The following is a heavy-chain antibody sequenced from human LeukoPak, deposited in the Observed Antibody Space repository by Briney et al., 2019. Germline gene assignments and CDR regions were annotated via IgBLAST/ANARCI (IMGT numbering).Heavy chain of an antibody. V-gene: IGHV1-2*02. CDR3: APTAEAYTSWWKV. D-gene: IGHD3-16*01. J-gene: IGHJ4*02. CDR2: INPDSGFT. Sequence: ASVKVSCKASGYKFTVDYMHWVRHAPGQGLEFMGWINPDSGFTNYAQKFKGRVTMTRDTSISTAYLEVRSLTSDDTAVYYCAPTAEAYTSWWKVWGQGTLVTVSS. CDR1: GYKFTVDY.